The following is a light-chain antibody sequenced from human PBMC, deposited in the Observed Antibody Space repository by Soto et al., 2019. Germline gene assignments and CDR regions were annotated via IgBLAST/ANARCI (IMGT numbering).Light chain of an antibody. CDR1: PSVSSTY. CDR3: QQYGSSPQT. V-gene: IGKV3-20*01. Sequence: EIVLTQSPGTLSLSPGERATLSCRASPSVSSTYLAWYQRKPGQAPRLLIYGASSRATGIPDRFSGSGSGTDSTLTISRLEPEDFAVYYCQQYGSSPQTFGQGTKLEIK. J-gene: IGKJ2*01. CDR2: GAS.